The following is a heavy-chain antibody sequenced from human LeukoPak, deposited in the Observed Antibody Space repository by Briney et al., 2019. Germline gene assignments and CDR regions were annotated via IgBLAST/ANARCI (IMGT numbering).Heavy chain of an antibody. V-gene: IGHV3-30*04. Sequence: GGSLRLSCAASGFNFGAYAMHWVRQSPGKGLDWVALISYDGSNQWYADSVKGRFTVSRDSSKNTLYLQMNSLRVEDTAVYYCARGHPHGWELYLDYWGQGTLVIVSS. D-gene: IGHD1-26*01. CDR1: GFNFGAYA. CDR3: ARGHPHGWELYLDY. CDR2: ISYDGSNQ. J-gene: IGHJ4*02.